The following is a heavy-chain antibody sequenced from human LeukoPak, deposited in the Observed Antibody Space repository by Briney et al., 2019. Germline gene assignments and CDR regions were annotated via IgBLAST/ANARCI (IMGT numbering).Heavy chain of an antibody. J-gene: IGHJ3*02. Sequence: PGGSLRLSCAASGFTFSSYAMHWVRQAPGKGLEWVAVISYDGSNKYYADSVKGRFTISRDNSENTLYLQMNSLRAEDTAVYYCAGDGARGDNYGDYLDAFDIWGQGTMVTVSS. CDR1: GFTFSSYA. V-gene: IGHV3-30-3*01. D-gene: IGHD4-17*01. CDR3: AGDGARGDNYGDYLDAFDI. CDR2: ISYDGSNK.